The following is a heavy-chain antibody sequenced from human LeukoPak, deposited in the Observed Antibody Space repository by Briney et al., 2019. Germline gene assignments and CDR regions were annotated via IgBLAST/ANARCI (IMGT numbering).Heavy chain of an antibody. V-gene: IGHV4-59*08. Sequence: PSETLSLTCTVSGGSISSYYWSWIRQPPGKGLEWIGYIYYSGSTNYNPSLKSRVTISVDTSKNQFSLKLSSVTAADTAVYYCARLAAAGTSFDYWGQGTLVIVSS. D-gene: IGHD6-13*01. CDR2: IYYSGST. J-gene: IGHJ4*02. CDR3: ARLAAAGTSFDY. CDR1: GGSISSYY.